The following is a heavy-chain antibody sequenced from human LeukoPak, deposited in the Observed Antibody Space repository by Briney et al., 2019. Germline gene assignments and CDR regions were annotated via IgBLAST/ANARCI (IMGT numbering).Heavy chain of an antibody. V-gene: IGHV4-59*01. Sequence: PSETLSLTCTVSGGSISSYYWSWIRQPPGKGLEWIGYIYYSGSTNYNPSLKSRVTLSVDTSKNQFSLKLSSVAAADTAVYYCARGNYYDSSGYYSYWFDPWGQGTLVTVSS. D-gene: IGHD3-22*01. CDR2: IYYSGST. J-gene: IGHJ5*02. CDR3: ARGNYYDSSGYYSYWFDP. CDR1: GGSISSYY.